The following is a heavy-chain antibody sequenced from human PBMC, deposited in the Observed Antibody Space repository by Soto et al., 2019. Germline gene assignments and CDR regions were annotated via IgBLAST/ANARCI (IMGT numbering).Heavy chain of an antibody. V-gene: IGHV4-31*03. CDR2: IYYSGST. Sequence: SETLSLTCTVSGGSISSGGYYWSWIRQHPGKGLEWIGYIYYSGSTYYNPSLKSRVTISVDTSKNQFSLKLSSVTAADTAVYYCAREVRYFDEGGWFDPWGQGTLVTVSS. J-gene: IGHJ5*02. D-gene: IGHD3-9*01. CDR1: GGSISSGGYY. CDR3: AREVRYFDEGGWFDP.